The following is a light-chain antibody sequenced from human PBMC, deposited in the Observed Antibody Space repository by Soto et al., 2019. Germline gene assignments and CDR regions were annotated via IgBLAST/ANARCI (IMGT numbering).Light chain of an antibody. CDR1: QGIGNA. J-gene: IGKJ5*01. CDR3: QHADSFPLIT. Sequence: DIQMTQSPSSLSASVGDRVTISCRASQGIGNALGWYQQKPGKAPKLLIYAASSLQSGVPSRFSGSGSGTDFTLTISSLQPEDFATYYCQHADSFPLITFGQGTRLEIK. CDR2: AAS. V-gene: IGKV1-17*01.